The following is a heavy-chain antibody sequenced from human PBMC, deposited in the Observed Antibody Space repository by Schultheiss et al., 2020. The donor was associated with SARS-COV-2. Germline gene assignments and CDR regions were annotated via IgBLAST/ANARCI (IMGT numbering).Heavy chain of an antibody. CDR2: IRSKANSYAT. J-gene: IGHJ4*02. CDR3: ARGSQYQLSRLDY. V-gene: IGHV3-73*01. Sequence: GGSLRLSCAASGFTFSGSAMHWVRQASGKGLEWVGRIRSKANSYATAYAASVKGRFTISRDDSKNTAYLQMNSLKTEDTAVYYCARGSQYQLSRLDYWGQGTLVTVSS. CDR1: GFTFSGSA. D-gene: IGHD2-2*01.